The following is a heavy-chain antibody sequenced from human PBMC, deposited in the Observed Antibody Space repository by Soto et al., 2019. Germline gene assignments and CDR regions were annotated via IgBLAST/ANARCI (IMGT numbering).Heavy chain of an antibody. Sequence: QITLRESGPTLLKPTQPLTLTCTFSGFSLSTSGVGVGWIRQPPGKALEWLALIYWNDDKRYSPSLKSRLTIHEPTSNNQVVLTMTNMDPKDTATDYCAHRQTEPDAFEIWGQGTMVTVSS. CDR3: AHRQTEPDAFEI. CDR1: GFSLSTSGVG. J-gene: IGHJ3*02. V-gene: IGHV2-5*01. CDR2: IYWNDDK.